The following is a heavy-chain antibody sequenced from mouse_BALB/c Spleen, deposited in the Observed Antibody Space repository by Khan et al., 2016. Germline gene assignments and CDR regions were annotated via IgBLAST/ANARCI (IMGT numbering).Heavy chain of an antibody. CDR3: ARGAMVTTGWYFDV. CDR2: INTYTGEP. CDR1: GYTFTNSG. V-gene: IGHV9-1*02. Sequence: QIQLVQSGPELKKPGETVKISCKASGYTFTNSGMNWVKQAPGKGLKWVGWINTYTGEPTYADDFKGRFAFSLETSASTAYLQINNHKNEDRATYFGARGAMVTTGWYFDVWGAGTTVTVSS. J-gene: IGHJ1*01. D-gene: IGHD2-2*01.